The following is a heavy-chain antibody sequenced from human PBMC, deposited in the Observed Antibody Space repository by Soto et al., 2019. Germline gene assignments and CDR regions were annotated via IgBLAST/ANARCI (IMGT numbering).Heavy chain of an antibody. CDR3: ARRGYSGYEIDY. V-gene: IGHV3-64*01. CDR2: ISSNGGST. Sequence: EVQLVESGGGLVQPGGSLRLSCAASGFTFRSYAMHWVRQAPGKGLEYVSDISSNGGSTYYANAVKGRFTISRDNYKNTLYLQMGRLRAEDMAVYYCARRGYSGYEIDYWGQGTLVTVSS. J-gene: IGHJ4*02. CDR1: GFTFRSYA. D-gene: IGHD5-12*01.